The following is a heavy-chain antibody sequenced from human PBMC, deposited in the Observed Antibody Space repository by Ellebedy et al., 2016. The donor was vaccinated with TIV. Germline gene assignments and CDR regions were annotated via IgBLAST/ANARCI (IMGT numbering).Heavy chain of an antibody. CDR3: VSSASMDAFDL. CDR2: IYHSGST. D-gene: IGHD3-16*01. J-gene: IGHJ3*01. V-gene: IGHV4-30-2*01. Sequence: SETLSLTCAVSGGSISSGGYSWSWIRQPPGKGLEWIGYIYHSGSTYYNPSLKSRVTLSVDTSKHQFSLRLSSVTAADTAIYYCVSSASMDAFDLWGQGTMVTVSS. CDR1: GGSISSGGYS.